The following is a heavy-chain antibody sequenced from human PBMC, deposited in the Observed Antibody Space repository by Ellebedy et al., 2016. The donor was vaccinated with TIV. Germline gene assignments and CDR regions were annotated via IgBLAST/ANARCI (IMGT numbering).Heavy chain of an antibody. CDR1: GFTVSSSY. CDR3: AVSYRSGWEFDY. V-gene: IGHV3-53*01. J-gene: IGHJ4*02. Sequence: GESLKISCAASGFTVSSSYMTWVRQAPGKGLEYLSLIYSVETGGSTYYADSVKGRFTISRDNSKNKLYFQMNGLRNEDTAVYYCAVSYRSGWEFDYWGQGTLVTVSS. CDR2: IYSVETGGST. D-gene: IGHD6-19*01.